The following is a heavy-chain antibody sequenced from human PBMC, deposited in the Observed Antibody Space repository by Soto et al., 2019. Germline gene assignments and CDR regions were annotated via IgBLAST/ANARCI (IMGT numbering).Heavy chain of an antibody. J-gene: IGHJ4*02. CDR1: GGSISSYY. D-gene: IGHD5-12*01. CDR2: IYYSGST. CDR3: ARDRLTYSGYVFDY. Sequence: QVQLQESGPGLVKPSETLSLTCTVSGGSISSYYWSWIRQPPGKGLEWIGYIYYSGSTNYNPSLKSRVTISVDTSKNQFALKLSSVTAADTAVYYCARDRLTYSGYVFDYWGQGTLVTVSS. V-gene: IGHV4-59*01.